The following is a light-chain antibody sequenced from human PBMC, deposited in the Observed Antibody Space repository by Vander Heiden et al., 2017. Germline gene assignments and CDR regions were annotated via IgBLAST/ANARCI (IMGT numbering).Light chain of an antibody. CDR1: QGISSY. CDR2: AAS. CDR3: QHSDSAPTLT. J-gene: IGKJ4*01. Sequence: DILMTQSPASLSASGGDRVTIPFGARQGISSYLNWYQQKPGKAPKLLIYAASSLASGVPSRFSGSGSGTDFTLTISRLHPEDFATYYCQHSDSAPTLTFGEGTRVEIK. V-gene: IGKV1-39*01.